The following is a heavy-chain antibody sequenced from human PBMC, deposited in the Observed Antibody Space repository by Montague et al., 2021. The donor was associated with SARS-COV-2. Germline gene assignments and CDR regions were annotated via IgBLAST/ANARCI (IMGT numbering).Heavy chain of an antibody. J-gene: IGHJ4*02. V-gene: IGHV2-70*01. D-gene: IGHD3-9*01. CDR2: IDWDDDK. CDR1: GFSLSTSGMC. Sequence: PALVKPTQTLTLTCTFSGFSLSTSGMCVSWIRQPPGKALEWLALIDWDDDKYYSTSLKTRLTISKDTSKNQVVLTMTNMDPVDTATYYCARSYYDILTGYYMAIGYWGQGTLVTVAS. CDR3: ARSYYDILTGYYMAIGY.